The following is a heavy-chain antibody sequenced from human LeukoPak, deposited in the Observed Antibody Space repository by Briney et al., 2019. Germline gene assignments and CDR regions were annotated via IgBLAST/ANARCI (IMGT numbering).Heavy chain of an antibody. J-gene: IGHJ4*02. CDR3: ARDFTDYGDYGAFDY. CDR1: GFTFSSYG. V-gene: IGHV3-33*05. CDR2: IVYDGSNK. D-gene: IGHD4-17*01. Sequence: GGSLRLSCAASGFTFSSYGTHWVRQAPGKGLEWVAVIVYDGSNKYYADSVKGRFTISRDNSKNTLYLQMNSLRAEDTAVYYCARDFTDYGDYGAFDYWGQGTLVTVSS.